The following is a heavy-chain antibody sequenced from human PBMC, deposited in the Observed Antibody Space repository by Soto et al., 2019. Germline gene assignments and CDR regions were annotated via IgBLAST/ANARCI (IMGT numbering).Heavy chain of an antibody. Sequence: QVQLQESCPGLVKPSQTLSLTCTVSGGSISSGGYYWSWIRQHPGKGLEWIGYIYYGGSTYYNPSLKSRVTISVDTSKNQFSLKLSSVTAADTAVYYCARDSSGWEGIGYWGQGTLVTVSS. CDR1: GGSISSGGYY. CDR2: IYYGGST. V-gene: IGHV4-31*03. D-gene: IGHD3-22*01. J-gene: IGHJ4*02. CDR3: ARDSSGWEGIGY.